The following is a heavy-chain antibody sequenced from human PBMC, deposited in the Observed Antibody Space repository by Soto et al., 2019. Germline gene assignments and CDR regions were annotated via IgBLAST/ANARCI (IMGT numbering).Heavy chain of an antibody. V-gene: IGHV4-30-4*02. CDR1: GGSISSGYYY. CDR2: IYYSGNT. CDR3: ARGTPVLRYFDWSAGFDI. D-gene: IGHD3-9*01. J-gene: IGHJ3*02. Sequence: PSETLSLTCSVSGGSISSGYYYWSWIRQPPGKGLEWIGNIYYSGNTYYNPSLKSRLIISIDTSKNQFSLKLSSVTAADTAVYYCARGTPVLRYFDWSAGFDIWGQGTMVTVSS.